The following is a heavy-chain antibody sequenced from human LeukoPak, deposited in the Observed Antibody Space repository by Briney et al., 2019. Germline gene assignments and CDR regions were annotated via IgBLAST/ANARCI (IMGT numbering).Heavy chain of an antibody. J-gene: IGHJ3*02. CDR1: GGSISSYY. CDR3: AGARLLYGSGSYYKRDAFDI. Sequence: SETLSLTCTVSGGSISSYYWSWIRQPAGKGLEWIGRIYTSGSTNYNPSLKSRVTMSVDTSKNQFSLKLSSVTAADTAVYYCAGARLLYGSGSYYKRDAFDIWGQGTMVTVSS. D-gene: IGHD3-10*01. CDR2: IYTSGST. V-gene: IGHV4-4*07.